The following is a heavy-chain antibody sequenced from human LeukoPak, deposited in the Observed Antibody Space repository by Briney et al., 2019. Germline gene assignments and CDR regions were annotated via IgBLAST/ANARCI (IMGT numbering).Heavy chain of an antibody. D-gene: IGHD1-26*01. V-gene: IGHV3-53*01. J-gene: IGHJ4*02. Sequence: GGSLRLSWAASGFTVSSNYMSWVRQAPGKGLEWVSVIYSGGSTYYADSVKGRFTISRDNSKNTLYLQMNSLRAEDTAVYYCAREAGARDYWGQGTLVTVSS. CDR1: GFTVSSNY. CDR2: IYSGGST. CDR3: AREAGARDY.